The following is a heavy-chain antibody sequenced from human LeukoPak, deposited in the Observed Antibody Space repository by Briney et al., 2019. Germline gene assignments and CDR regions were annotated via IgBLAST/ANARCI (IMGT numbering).Heavy chain of an antibody. CDR3: ARDELGDYGSGDAFDI. V-gene: IGHV1-46*01. CDR1: GYTFTSYY. CDR2: INPSGGST. Sequence: GASVKVSCKASGYTFTSYYMHWVRQAPGQGLEWMGIINPSGGSTSYAQKFQGRVTMTRDMSTSTVYMELSSLRSEDTAVYYCARDELGDYGSGDAFDIWGQGTMVTVSS. D-gene: IGHD4-17*01. J-gene: IGHJ3*02.